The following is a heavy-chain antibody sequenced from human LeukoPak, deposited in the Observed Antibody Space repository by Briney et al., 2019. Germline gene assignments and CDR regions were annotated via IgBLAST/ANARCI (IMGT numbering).Heavy chain of an antibody. CDR2: INHSGST. D-gene: IGHD3-10*01. CDR3: TSGYYPSDY. Sequence: SETLSPTCAVYGGSFSGYYWSWIRQPPGKGLEWIGEINHSGSTNYNPSLKSRVTISADTSKNQFSLRLSSVTAADTAVYYCTSGYYPSDYWGQGTLVTVSS. V-gene: IGHV4-34*01. J-gene: IGHJ4*02. CDR1: GGSFSGYY.